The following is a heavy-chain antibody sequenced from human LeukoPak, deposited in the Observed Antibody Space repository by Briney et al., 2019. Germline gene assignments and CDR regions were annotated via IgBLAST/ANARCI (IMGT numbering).Heavy chain of an antibody. V-gene: IGHV1-69*06. D-gene: IGHD3-16*02. CDR3: IMITFGGVIGDASFDY. CDR1: GYTFTSYA. Sequence: SVKVSCKASGYTFTSYAMNWVRQAPGQGLEWMGGIIPIFGTANYAQKFQGRVTITADKSTSTAYMELSSLRSEDTAVYYCIMITFGGVIGDASFDYWGQGTLVTVSS. J-gene: IGHJ4*02. CDR2: IIPIFGTA.